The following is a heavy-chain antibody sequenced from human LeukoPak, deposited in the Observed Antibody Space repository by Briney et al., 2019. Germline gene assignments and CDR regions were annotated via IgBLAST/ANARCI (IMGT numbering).Heavy chain of an antibody. V-gene: IGHV3-33*01. CDR1: GFTFSSYG. J-gene: IGHJ4*02. Sequence: GGSLRLSCAASGFTFSSYGMHWVRQAPGKGLEWVAVIWYDGSNKYYADSVKGRFTISRDNSKNTLYLQMNSLRAEGTAVYYCARDEGITILYYFDYWGQGTLVTVSS. CDR2: IWYDGSNK. D-gene: IGHD3-3*01. CDR3: ARDEGITILYYFDY.